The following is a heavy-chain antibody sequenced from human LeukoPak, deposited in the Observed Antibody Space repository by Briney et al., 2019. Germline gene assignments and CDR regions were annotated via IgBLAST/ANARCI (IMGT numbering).Heavy chain of an antibody. CDR3: AWHYYDY. Sequence: GWSLRLSNAAPGCTSSEAGMSLVLQAPGKGLEWVGRIKSKTDGGTTDYAAPVKDRFTISRDDSKNTLYLQMNSLKTEDTAVYYCAWHYYDYWGQGTLATVSS. V-gene: IGHV3-15*01. CDR1: GCTSSEAG. CDR2: IKSKTDGGTT. J-gene: IGHJ4*02.